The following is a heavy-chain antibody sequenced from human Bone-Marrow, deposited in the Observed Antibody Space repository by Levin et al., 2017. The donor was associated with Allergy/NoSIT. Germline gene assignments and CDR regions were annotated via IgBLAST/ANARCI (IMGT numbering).Heavy chain of an antibody. CDR2: ITNTFSDK. Sequence: GGSLRLSCAASGFTFRSYTMHWVRRAPGKGLEWVSTITNTFSDKYYKDSVEGRFSISRDDAGSSLYLQMNSLTADDTAIYYCAAEYYTGSSGCHYWGQGTLVTVSS. CDR3: AAEYYTGSSGCHY. CDR1: GFTFRSYT. V-gene: IGHV3-21*01. J-gene: IGHJ4*02. D-gene: IGHD3-22*01.